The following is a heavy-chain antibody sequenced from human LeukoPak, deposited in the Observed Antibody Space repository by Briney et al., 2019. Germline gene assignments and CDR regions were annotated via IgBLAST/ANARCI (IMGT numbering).Heavy chain of an antibody. V-gene: IGHV3-48*02. J-gene: IGHJ4*02. CDR2: ISSSSSTK. Sequence: GGSLRLSCAASGFTFSSYSMNWVRQAPGKGLEWVSYISSSSSTKYYADSVKGRFTISRDNAKNSLYLRMNSLRDEDTAVYYCARTVPEFDYWGQGTLVTVSS. CDR1: GFTFSSYS. CDR3: ARTVPEFDY. D-gene: IGHD3-10*01.